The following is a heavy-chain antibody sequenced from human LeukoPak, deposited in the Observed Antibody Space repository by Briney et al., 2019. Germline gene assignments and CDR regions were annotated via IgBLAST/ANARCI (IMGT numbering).Heavy chain of an antibody. CDR2: ISGSGGST. V-gene: IGHV3-23*01. J-gene: IGHJ4*02. CDR3: AKDPEPEYYDFWSGYWI. D-gene: IGHD3-3*01. CDR1: GFTFSSYA. Sequence: GGSLRLSCAASGFTFSSYAMSWVRQAPGKGLEWVSAISGSGGSTYYADSVKGRFTFSRDNSKNTLYLQMNSLRAEDTAVYYCAKDPEPEYYDFWSGYWIWGQGTLVTVSS.